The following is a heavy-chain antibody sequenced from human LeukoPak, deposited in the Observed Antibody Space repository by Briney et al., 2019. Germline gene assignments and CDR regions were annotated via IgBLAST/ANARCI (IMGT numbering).Heavy chain of an antibody. J-gene: IGHJ4*02. CDR1: GFSLSNTGVG. D-gene: IGHD3-10*01. V-gene: IGHV2-5*02. Sequence: SGPTLVKPTQTLTLTCTFSGFSLSNTGVGVGWIRQPPGKALEWLAFISWDDDKRYSPFLRSRLTISKDTSENQVVLTMTNMDPVDTATYYCARICLYGSGTERDYWGQGTLVTVSS. CDR2: ISWDDDK. CDR3: ARICLYGSGTERDY.